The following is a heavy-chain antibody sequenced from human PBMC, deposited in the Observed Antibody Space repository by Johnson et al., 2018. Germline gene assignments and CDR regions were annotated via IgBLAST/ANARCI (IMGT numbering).Heavy chain of an antibody. J-gene: IGHJ1*01. CDR1: GFTFSSYS. Sequence: EVQLLESGGGLVKPGGSLRLSCAASGFTFSSYSMNWVRQAPGKGLEWVSSISSSSSYIYYADSVKGRFTISSDNAKNSLYLQMNSRRAEDTAVYFCASHRRYYDSSGRLRRHGGQGTLVTVAS. CDR3: ASHRRYYDSSGRLRRH. V-gene: IGHV3-21*01. CDR2: ISSSSSYI. D-gene: IGHD3-22*01.